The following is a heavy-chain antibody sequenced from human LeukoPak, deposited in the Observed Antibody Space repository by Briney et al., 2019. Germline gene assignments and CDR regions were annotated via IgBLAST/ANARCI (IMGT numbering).Heavy chain of an antibody. V-gene: IGHV1-18*01. CDR1: GYTFTSYG. J-gene: IGHJ6*02. Sequence: ASVKVSCKASGYTFTSYGISWVRQAPGQGLEWMGWISAYNGNTNYAQKLQGRVTMTTDTSTSTAYMELRSLRSDDTAVYYCARDGDSSGWPYYYYGMDAWGQGTTVTVSS. CDR3: ARDGDSSGWPYYYYGMDA. CDR2: ISAYNGNT. D-gene: IGHD6-25*01.